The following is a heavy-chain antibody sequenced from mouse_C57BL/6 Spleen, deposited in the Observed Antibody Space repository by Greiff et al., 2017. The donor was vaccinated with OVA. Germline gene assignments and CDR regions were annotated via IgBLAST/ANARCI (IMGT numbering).Heavy chain of an antibody. V-gene: IGHV1-81*01. CDR3: SPIITAVAY. D-gene: IGHD1-1*01. CDR2: IDPRSGNT. Sequence: LQESGAELARPGASVKLSCKASGYTFTSYGISWVKQSTGQGLEWIGEIDPRSGNTNYNEKFKGKATLTADKSSSTAYMVLRSLTSEDSAVYFCSPIITAVAYWGQGTTLTVSS. CDR1: GYTFTSYG. J-gene: IGHJ2*01.